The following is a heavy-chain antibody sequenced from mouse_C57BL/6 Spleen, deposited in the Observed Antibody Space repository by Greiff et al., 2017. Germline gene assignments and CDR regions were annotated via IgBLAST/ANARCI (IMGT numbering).Heavy chain of an antibody. CDR1: GYTFTSYW. CDR2: IDPSDSYT. Sequence: VKLQQPGAELVMPGASVKLSCKASGYTFTSYWMHWVKQRPGQGLEWIGEIDPSDSYTNYNQKFKGKATLTVDKSSSTAYMQLSSLTSEDSAFYYCARVRDDSNYAMDYWGQGTSVTVSS. D-gene: IGHD2-5*01. V-gene: IGHV1-69*01. J-gene: IGHJ4*01. CDR3: ARVRDDSNYAMDY.